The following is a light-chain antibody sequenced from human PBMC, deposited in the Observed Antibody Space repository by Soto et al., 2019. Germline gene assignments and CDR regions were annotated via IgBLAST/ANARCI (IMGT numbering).Light chain of an antibody. Sequence: EIVLTQSPGTLCLSPGESATLSCRASQNVDSNYLAWYQQKPGQAPRIIIFGASGRATGLPDRFSGSGSGTDFTLTISRLEPEDFAVYYCQQYGSSGTFGQGTQVDIK. V-gene: IGKV3-20*01. CDR2: GAS. CDR3: QQYGSSGT. CDR1: QNVDSNY. J-gene: IGKJ1*01.